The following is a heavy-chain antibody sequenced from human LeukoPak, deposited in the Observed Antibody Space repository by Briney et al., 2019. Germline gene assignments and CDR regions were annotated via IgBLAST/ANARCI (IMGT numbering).Heavy chain of an antibody. CDR3: ARQRRGYDSSGRHFDY. D-gene: IGHD3-22*01. V-gene: IGHV4-59*08. CDR1: GGSISSYY. CDR2: IYYSGST. Sequence: PSETLSLTCTVSGGSISSYYWSWIWQPPGMGLEWIGYIYYSGSTNYNPSLKSRVTISVDTSKNQFSLKLSSVTAADTAVYYCARQRRGYDSSGRHFDYWGQGTLVTVSS. J-gene: IGHJ4*02.